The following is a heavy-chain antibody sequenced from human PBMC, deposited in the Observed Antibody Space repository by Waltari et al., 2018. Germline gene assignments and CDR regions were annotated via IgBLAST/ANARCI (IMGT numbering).Heavy chain of an antibody. CDR3: ARAFGDTAMATSPFDY. J-gene: IGHJ4*02. CDR1: GYTFTSYY. CDR2: INPRGGST. Sequence: QVQLVQSGAEVKKPGASVKVSCKASGYTFTSYYMHWVRQAPGQGLEWMGIINPRGGSTSYAQKVQGRVTMTRDTSTSTVYMELSSLRSEDTAVYYCARAFGDTAMATSPFDYWGQGTLVTVSS. D-gene: IGHD5-18*01. V-gene: IGHV1-46*01.